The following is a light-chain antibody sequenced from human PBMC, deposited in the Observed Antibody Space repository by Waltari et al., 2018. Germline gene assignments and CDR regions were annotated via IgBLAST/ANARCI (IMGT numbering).Light chain of an antibody. CDR3: QQYHGDSPT. Sequence: DTQMTQSPSTLSAYVGARVTLTCRASQNIYNWLAWYQQKPGEAPEVLIYDASSLRSGVPSRFSGSGSGTEFTLTISSLQPGDFATYYCQQYHGDSPTFGQGTRVEIK. J-gene: IGKJ1*01. V-gene: IGKV1-5*01. CDR1: QNIYNW. CDR2: DAS.